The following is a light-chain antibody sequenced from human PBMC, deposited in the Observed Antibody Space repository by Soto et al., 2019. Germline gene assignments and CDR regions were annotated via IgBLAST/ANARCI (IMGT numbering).Light chain of an antibody. CDR1: QGISNY. J-gene: IGKJ4*01. CDR2: AAS. CDR3: QKYTTVPT. Sequence: DIQMTQSPSSLSASVGDRVTITCRASQGISNYLAWYQQIPGKVPKLLISAASTLKSGFPSRFSGSGSGTDFTLTISSLQPEDVATDYCQKYTTVPTFGGGTKVEIK. V-gene: IGKV1-27*01.